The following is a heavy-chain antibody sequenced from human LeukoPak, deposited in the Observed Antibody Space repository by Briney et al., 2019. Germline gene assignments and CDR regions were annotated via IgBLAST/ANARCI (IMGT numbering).Heavy chain of an antibody. V-gene: IGHV3-21*01. CDR2: ISSSSSYI. J-gene: IGHJ2*01. CDR3: AREGPAEHWYFDL. D-gene: IGHD2-15*01. CDR1: GFTFSSYS. Sequence: PGGSLRLSCAASGFTFSSYSMNWVRQAPGKGLEWVSSISSSSSYIYYADSVKGRFTISRDNAKNSLYLQMNSLRAEDTAVYYCAREGPAEHWYFDLWGRGTLVTVSS.